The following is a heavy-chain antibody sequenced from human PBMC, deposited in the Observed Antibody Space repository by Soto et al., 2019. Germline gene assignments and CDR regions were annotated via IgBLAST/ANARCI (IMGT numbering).Heavy chain of an antibody. CDR2: IYSGGST. Sequence: EVQLVESGGGLIQPGGSLRLSCAASGFTVSSNYMSWVRQAPGKGLEWVSVIYSGGSTYYADSVKGRFTISRDNSKNTVYLQMNSLRAEDTAVYYCARDPHPSYCISTTCNSPSYYGMDVWGQGTTVTVSS. CDR1: GFTVSSNY. CDR3: ARDPHPSYCISTTCNSPSYYGMDV. V-gene: IGHV3-53*01. D-gene: IGHD2-2*01. J-gene: IGHJ6*02.